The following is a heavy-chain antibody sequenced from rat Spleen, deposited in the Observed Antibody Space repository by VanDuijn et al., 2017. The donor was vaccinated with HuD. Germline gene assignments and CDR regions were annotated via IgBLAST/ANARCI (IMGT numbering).Heavy chain of an antibody. Sequence: QVQLKESGPGLAQPSQTLSLTCTVSGFSLTSYTVSWVRQPPGKGLEWIAAISSGGSTYYNSALKSRLSISRDTSKNQVFLEMTSLQPEDTGTYYCARHLTTPFDYWGHGVMVTVSS. CDR3: ARHLTTPFDY. D-gene: IGHD1-10*01. J-gene: IGHJ2*01. CDR2: ISSGGST. CDR1: GFSLTSYT. V-gene: IGHV2-6*01.